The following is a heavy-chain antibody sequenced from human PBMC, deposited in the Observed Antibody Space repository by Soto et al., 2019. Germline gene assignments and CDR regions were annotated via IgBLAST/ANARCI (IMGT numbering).Heavy chain of an antibody. Sequence: QVQLVESGGGLVKPGGSLRLSCAASGFTFSDYYMTWVRQAPGKGLEWVSYINGGSTTIYYAGSGKGRFTISRDNAKNSLYLQINDLRAEDTALYYCARAWYCSVGVCHSLLYSFESWGQGTQVTVSS. CDR2: INGGSTTI. CDR3: ARAWYCSVGVCHSLLYSFES. V-gene: IGHV3-11*01. D-gene: IGHD2-8*02. J-gene: IGHJ4*02. CDR1: GFTFSDYY.